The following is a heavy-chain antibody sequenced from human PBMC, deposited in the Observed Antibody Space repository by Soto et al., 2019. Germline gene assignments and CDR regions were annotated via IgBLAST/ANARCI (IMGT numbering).Heavy chain of an antibody. Sequence: LSLTCAVYGGSFSGYYWSWIRQPPGKGLEWIGEINHSGSTNYNPSLKSRVTISVDTSKNQFSLKLSSVTAADTAVYYCAGPLNLNSSSWYYFDYWGQGTLVTVSS. CDR2: INHSGST. V-gene: IGHV4-34*01. CDR1: GGSFSGYY. D-gene: IGHD6-13*01. J-gene: IGHJ4*02. CDR3: AGPLNLNSSSWYYFDY.